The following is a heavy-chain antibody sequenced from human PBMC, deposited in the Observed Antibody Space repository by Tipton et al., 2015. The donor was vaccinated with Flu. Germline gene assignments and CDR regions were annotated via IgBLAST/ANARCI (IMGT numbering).Heavy chain of an antibody. V-gene: IGHV3-23*01. CDR3: AKDLDGYGEGDGAFDI. CDR2: ISGSGGST. Sequence: SLRLSCAASGFTFSSYSMNWVRQAPGKGLEWVSAISGSGGSTYYADSVKGRFTISRDNSKNTLYLQMNSLRAEDTAVYYCAKDLDGYGEGDGAFDIWGQGTMVTVSS. J-gene: IGHJ3*02. D-gene: IGHD5-24*01. CDR1: GFTFSSYS.